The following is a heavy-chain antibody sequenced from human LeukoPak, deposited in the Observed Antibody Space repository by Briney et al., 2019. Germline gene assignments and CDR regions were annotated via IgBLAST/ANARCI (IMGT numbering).Heavy chain of an antibody. J-gene: IGHJ4*02. Sequence: GSVKVSCQATGYNFKDYYLHWVRQAPGQGLEWMGWTMPTSGATNYAQKFQGRVSLSGDTSIHTAYMHLSGLKSNDTAIYYCARAAGEALWDPLFDNWGQGTLVTVSS. CDR2: TMPTSGAT. V-gene: IGHV1-2*02. D-gene: IGHD3-16*01. CDR1: GYNFKDYY. CDR3: ARAAGEALWDPLFDN.